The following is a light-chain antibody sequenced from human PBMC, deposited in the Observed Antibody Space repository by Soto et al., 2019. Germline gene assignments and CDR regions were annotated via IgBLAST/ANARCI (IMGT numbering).Light chain of an antibody. CDR1: SSDFGSYNL. Sequence: QSVLTQPASVSGSPGQSITISCTGTSSDFGSYNLVSWYQQHPGKAPKVMIYEGSKRPSGVSNRFSGSMSGNTASLTISGLQAEDESDYYCCSYAGSNNPHVVFGGGTKLTVL. CDR2: EGS. V-gene: IGLV2-23*01. J-gene: IGLJ2*01. CDR3: CSYAGSNNPHVV.